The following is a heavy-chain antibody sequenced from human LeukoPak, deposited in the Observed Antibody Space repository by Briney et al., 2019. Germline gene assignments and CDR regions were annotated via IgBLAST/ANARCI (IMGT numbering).Heavy chain of an antibody. CDR3: ARQYDILTGTQFDAFDI. J-gene: IGHJ3*02. V-gene: IGHV5-51*01. D-gene: IGHD3-9*01. CDR2: IYPGDSDT. Sequence: GESLKISCKGSGYSFTSYWIGWVRQMPGKGLEWMEIIYPGDSDTRYSPSFQGQVTISADKSISTAYLQWSSLKASDTAMYYCARQYDILTGTQFDAFDIWGQGTMVTVSS. CDR1: GYSFTSYW.